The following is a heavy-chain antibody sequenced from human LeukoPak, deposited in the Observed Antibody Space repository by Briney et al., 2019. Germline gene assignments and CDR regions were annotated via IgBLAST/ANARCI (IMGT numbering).Heavy chain of an antibody. CDR3: TGYSSVTDAFDI. Sequence: SLRLSCVASGFTLSSYEMNWVRQAPGKGLEWVGFIRSKAYGGTTEYAASVKGRFTISRDDSKSIAYLQMNSLKTEDTAVYYCTGYSSVTDAFDIWGQGTMVTVSS. J-gene: IGHJ3*02. D-gene: IGHD6-25*01. CDR2: IRSKAYGGTT. V-gene: IGHV3-49*04. CDR1: GFTLSSYE.